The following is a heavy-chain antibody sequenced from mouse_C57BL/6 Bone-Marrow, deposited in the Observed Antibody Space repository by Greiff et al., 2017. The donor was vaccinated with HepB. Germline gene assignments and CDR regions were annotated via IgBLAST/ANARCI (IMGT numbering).Heavy chain of an antibody. CDR1: GFNIKDDY. D-gene: IGHD2-1*01. CDR2: IDPENGDT. J-gene: IGHJ3*01. CDR3: TTWSRYGNYGAWFAY. Sequence: VQLQQSGAELVRPGASVKLSCTASGFNIKDDYMHWVKQRPEQGLEWIGWIDPENGDTEYASKFQGKATITADTSSNTAYLQLSSLTSEDTAVYYCTTWSRYGNYGAWFAYWGQGTLVTVSA. V-gene: IGHV14-4*01.